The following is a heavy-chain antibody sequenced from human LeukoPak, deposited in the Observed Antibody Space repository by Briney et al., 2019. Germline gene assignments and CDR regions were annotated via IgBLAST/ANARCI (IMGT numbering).Heavy chain of an antibody. CDR1: GFTFSSYW. CDR2: INSDGSST. Sequence: GXXLXLSCAASGFTFSSYWMHWVRQAPGKGLVWVSRINSDGSSTNYADSVKGRFTISRDNAKNTLYLQMNSLRAEDTAVYYCARVAPYYYDSSGYYDYWGQGTLVTVSS. D-gene: IGHD3-22*01. J-gene: IGHJ4*02. CDR3: ARVAPYYYDSSGYYDY. V-gene: IGHV3-74*01.